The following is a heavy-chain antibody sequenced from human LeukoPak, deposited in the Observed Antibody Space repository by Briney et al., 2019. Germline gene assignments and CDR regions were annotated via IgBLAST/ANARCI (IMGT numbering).Heavy chain of an antibody. CDR1: GFTFSSYS. J-gene: IGHJ3*02. CDR3: ARDGVGAYDAFDI. CDR2: ISSSSSSYI. V-gene: IGHV3-21*01. D-gene: IGHD1-26*01. Sequence: GGSLRLSCAASGFTFSSYSMNWVRQAPGKGLEWVSSISSSSSSYIYYADSVKGRFTISRDNAKNSLYLQMNSLRAEDTAVYYCARDGVGAYDAFDIWGQGTMVTVSS.